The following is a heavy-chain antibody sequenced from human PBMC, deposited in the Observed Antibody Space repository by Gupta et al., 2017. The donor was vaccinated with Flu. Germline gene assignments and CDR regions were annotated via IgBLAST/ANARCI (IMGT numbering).Heavy chain of an antibody. CDR1: GITFNTYP. D-gene: IGHD3-3*01. J-gene: IGHJ4*02. V-gene: IGHV3-21*01. CDR3: ASARDGALKISDF. Sequence: SGITFNTYPMNWVRQAPGKGLEWVSSISTHSAYIFYADAVRGRFTISRDNAKNSVYLQMNSLRVEDTALYYCASARDGALKISDFWGQGTLVTVSS. CDR2: ISTHSAYI.